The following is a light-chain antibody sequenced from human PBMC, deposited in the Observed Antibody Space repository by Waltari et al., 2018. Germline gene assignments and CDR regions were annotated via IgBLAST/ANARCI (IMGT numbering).Light chain of an antibody. Sequence: QSALTPPASVSGSPGQSIRISCPGTHSDVGRFNLVPWYPQHPGKAPKVIIYEVTKRPSGVSPRLSGSKSGNTASLTISGLQADDEGEYYCCSYASSSSFEGIIFGGGTKLTVL. V-gene: IGLV2-23*02. J-gene: IGLJ2*01. CDR2: EVT. CDR3: CSYASSSSFEGII. CDR1: HSDVGRFNL.